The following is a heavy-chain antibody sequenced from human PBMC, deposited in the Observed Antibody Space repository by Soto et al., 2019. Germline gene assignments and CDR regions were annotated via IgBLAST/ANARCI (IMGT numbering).Heavy chain of an antibody. D-gene: IGHD1-1*01. Sequence: QVQLVQSGAEVKKPGASVKVSCKAFGYTFTSYDINWVRQATGQGLEWMGWMNPNSGNTGYAQKFQGRVTMTRNTSISTAYMELSSLRSEDTAVYYCTRNTDTTPAQDENWFDPWGQGTLVTVSS. V-gene: IGHV1-8*01. CDR2: MNPNSGNT. J-gene: IGHJ5*02. CDR3: TRNTDTTPAQDENWFDP. CDR1: GYTFTSYD.